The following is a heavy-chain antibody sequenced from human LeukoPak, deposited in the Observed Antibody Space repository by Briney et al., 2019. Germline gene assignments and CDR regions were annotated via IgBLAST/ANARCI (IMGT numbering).Heavy chain of an antibody. CDR2: IIPIFGTA. Sequence: SVKVSCRASGGTFSSYAISWVRQAPGQGLEWMGGIIPIFGTANYAQKFQGRVTITADESTSTAYMELSSLRSEDTAVYYCARGVRELRYFDWLFNWGQGTLVTVSS. V-gene: IGHV1-69*13. CDR1: GGTFSSYA. J-gene: IGHJ4*02. CDR3: ARGVRELRYFDWLFN. D-gene: IGHD3-9*01.